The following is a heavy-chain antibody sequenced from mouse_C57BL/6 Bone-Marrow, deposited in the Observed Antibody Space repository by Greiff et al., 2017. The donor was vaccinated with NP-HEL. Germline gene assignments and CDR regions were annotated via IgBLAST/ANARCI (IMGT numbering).Heavy chain of an antibody. D-gene: IGHD2-4*01. Sequence: QVQLQQPGAELVKPGASVKLSCKASGYTFTSYWMHWVKQRPGRGLEWIGRIDPNSGGTKYNEKFKSKATLTVDKPSSTAYMQLSSLTSEDSAVYYCAYYRDYDYDDWYFDVWGTGTTVTVSS. J-gene: IGHJ1*03. CDR2: IDPNSGGT. V-gene: IGHV1-72*01. CDR3: AYYRDYDYDDWYFDV. CDR1: GYTFTSYW.